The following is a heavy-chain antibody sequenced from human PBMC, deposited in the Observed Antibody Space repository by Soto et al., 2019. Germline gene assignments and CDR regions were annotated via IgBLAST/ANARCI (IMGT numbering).Heavy chain of an antibody. D-gene: IGHD3-10*01. CDR2: MNPNSGNT. CDR1: GYTFTSYD. Sequence: QVQLVQSGAEVKKPGASVKVSCKASGYTFTSYDINWVRQATGQGLEWMGWMNPNSGNTGYAQKFQGRVTMTRNSSISTAYMELSSLRSEDTAVYYCATLFRDFVLGPEYFQHWGQGTLVTVSS. J-gene: IGHJ1*01. CDR3: ATLFRDFVLGPEYFQH. V-gene: IGHV1-8*01.